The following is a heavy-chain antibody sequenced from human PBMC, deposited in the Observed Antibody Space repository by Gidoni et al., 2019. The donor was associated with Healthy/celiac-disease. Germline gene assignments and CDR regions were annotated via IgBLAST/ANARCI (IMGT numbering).Heavy chain of an antibody. CDR1: GFTFDDYA. D-gene: IGHD6-19*01. CDR3: AKARTYSSGWYGMDV. CDR2: ISWNSGSI. V-gene: IGHV3-9*01. J-gene: IGHJ6*02. Sequence: EVQLVESGGGLVQPGRSLRLSCAASGFTFDDYAMHWVRQAPGKGLEWVSGISWNSGSIGYADSVKGRFTISRDNAKNSLYLQMNSLRAEDTALYYCAKARTYSSGWYGMDVWGQGTTVTVSS.